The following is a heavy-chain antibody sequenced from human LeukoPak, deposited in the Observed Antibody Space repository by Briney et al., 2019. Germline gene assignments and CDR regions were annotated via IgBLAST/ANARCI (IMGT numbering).Heavy chain of an antibody. CDR1: GFTFSSYG. Sequence: GGTLRLSCAASGFTFSSYGMSWVRQAPGKGLEWVSAISGSGGSTYYADSVKGRFTISRDNSKNTLYLQMNSLRAEDTAVYYCAKDFDILTGYQYYFDYWGQGTLVTVSS. CDR3: AKDFDILTGYQYYFDY. D-gene: IGHD3-9*01. J-gene: IGHJ4*02. V-gene: IGHV3-23*01. CDR2: ISGSGGST.